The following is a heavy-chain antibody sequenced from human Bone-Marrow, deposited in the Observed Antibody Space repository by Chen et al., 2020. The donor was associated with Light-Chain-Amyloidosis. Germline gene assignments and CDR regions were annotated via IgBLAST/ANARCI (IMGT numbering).Heavy chain of an antibody. V-gene: IGHV5-51*01. J-gene: IGHJ4*02. CDR3: ARRRDGYNFDY. CDR2: IYPDDSDA. CDR1: GYTFPNYW. Sequence: EQSGPEVTKPGESLKIPCKGSGYTFPNYWIGWVRQMPGKGLEWMGVIYPDDSDARYSPSFEGQVTISADKSITTAYLQWRSLKASDTAMYYCARRRDGYNFDYWGQGTLVTVSS. D-gene: IGHD5-12*01.